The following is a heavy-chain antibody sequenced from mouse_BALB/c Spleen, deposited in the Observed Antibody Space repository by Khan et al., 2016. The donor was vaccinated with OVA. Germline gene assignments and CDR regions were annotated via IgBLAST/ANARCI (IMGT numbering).Heavy chain of an antibody. D-gene: IGHD2-3*01. V-gene: IGHV3-8*02. CDR3: ARWVYDGHYGRFAY. J-gene: IGHJ3*01. Sequence: EVQLVESGPSLVKPSQTLSLTCSVTGDSITSGYWNWIRKFPGNKLEYMGYKSYSGSTYYNPSLKRRISITRDTSKNQYYLQLISVTTEDTATYYCARWVYDGHYGRFAYWGQGTLVTVSA. CDR1: GDSITSGY. CDR2: KSYSGST.